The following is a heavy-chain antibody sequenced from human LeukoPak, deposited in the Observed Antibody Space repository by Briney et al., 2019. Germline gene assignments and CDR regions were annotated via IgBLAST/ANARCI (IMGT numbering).Heavy chain of an antibody. V-gene: IGHV3-74*01. CDR3: ARELYNFWSGYYNY. J-gene: IGHJ4*02. Sequence: PGGSLRLSCAASGFTLSSYWMHWVRQAPGKGRGWVSRINTDGSSTSYADSVKGRFTISRDNAKNTLYLQMNSLRAEDTAVYYCARELYNFWSGYYNYWGQGTLVTVSS. D-gene: IGHD3-3*01. CDR1: GFTLSSYW. CDR2: INTDGSST.